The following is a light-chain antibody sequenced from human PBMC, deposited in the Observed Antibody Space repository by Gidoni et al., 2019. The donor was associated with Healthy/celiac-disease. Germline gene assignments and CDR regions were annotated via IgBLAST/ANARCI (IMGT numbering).Light chain of an antibody. V-gene: IGKV3-11*01. CDR3: QQRSNWPGLT. CDR2: DAS. J-gene: IGKJ4*01. CDR1: PNVSSY. Sequence: IVLTQSPATLSLSPGERATLSCRSSPNVSSYLAWYQQKHGQDPRLLIYDASNRATGSPARFSGSGSGTDFTLTISSLEPEDFAVYYCQQRSNWPGLTFGGXTKVEIK.